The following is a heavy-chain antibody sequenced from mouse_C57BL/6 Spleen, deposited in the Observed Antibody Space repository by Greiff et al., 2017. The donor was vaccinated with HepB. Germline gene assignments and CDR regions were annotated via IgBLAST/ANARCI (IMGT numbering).Heavy chain of an antibody. CDR3: ARGVTGYFDV. V-gene: IGHV1-26*01. D-gene: IGHD2-1*01. Sequence: VQLQQSGPELVKPGASVKISCKASGYTFTDYYMNWVKQSHGKSLEWIGDINPNNGGTSYNQKFKGKATLTVDKSSSTAYMELRSLTSEDSAVYYCARGVTGYFDVWGTGTTVTVSS. J-gene: IGHJ1*03. CDR2: INPNNGGT. CDR1: GYTFTDYY.